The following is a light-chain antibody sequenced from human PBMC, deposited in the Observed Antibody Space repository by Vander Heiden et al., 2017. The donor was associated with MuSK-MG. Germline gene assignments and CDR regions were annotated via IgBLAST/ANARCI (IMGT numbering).Light chain of an antibody. CDR3: NSRDSSGNQVV. CDR1: SLRSYY. V-gene: IGLV3-19*01. J-gene: IGLJ2*01. Sequence: SSELTQDPAVSVALGQTVRITCQGDSLRSYYASWYQQKPGQAPVLVIYGKNNRPSGIPDRFSGSSSGNTASLTITGAQAEDEADYYCNSRDSSGNQVVCGGGTKLTVI. CDR2: GKN.